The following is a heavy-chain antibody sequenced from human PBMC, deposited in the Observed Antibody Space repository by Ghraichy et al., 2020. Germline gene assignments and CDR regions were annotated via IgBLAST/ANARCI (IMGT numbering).Heavy chain of an antibody. CDR1: GGSISSGGYY. CDR3: ARDIGRGPLEARANYYFDY. V-gene: IGHV4-31*03. CDR2: IYYSGST. Sequence: SQTLSLTCTVSGGSISSGGYYWSWIRQHPGKGLEWIGYIYYSGSTYYNPSLKSRVTISVDTSKNQFSLKLSSVTAADTAVYYCARDIGRGPLEARANYYFDYWGQGTLVTVSS. J-gene: IGHJ4*02. D-gene: IGHD1-1*01.